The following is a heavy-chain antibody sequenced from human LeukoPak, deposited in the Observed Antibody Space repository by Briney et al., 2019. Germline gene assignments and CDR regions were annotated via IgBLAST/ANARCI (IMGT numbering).Heavy chain of an antibody. D-gene: IGHD2-15*01. V-gene: IGHV3-21*01. Sequence: GGSLRLSCTDSGFAFSGYAMSWVRQAPGKVLEWVSSIISTSLDIDYADSVKGRFTVSRDNTEKSLFLQMSSLRVEDTAIYYCARVGAARYYYYYMDVWGKGTTVTVSS. CDR3: ARVGAARYYYYYMDV. CDR2: IISTSLDI. CDR1: GFAFSGYA. J-gene: IGHJ6*03.